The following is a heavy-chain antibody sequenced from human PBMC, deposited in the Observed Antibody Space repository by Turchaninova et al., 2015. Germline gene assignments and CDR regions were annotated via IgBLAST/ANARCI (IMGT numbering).Heavy chain of an antibody. CDR3: ARAPQRWLQLSAFDI. CDR1: GGSISSYY. V-gene: IGHV4-59*01. D-gene: IGHD5-24*01. Sequence: GLVKPSETLSLTCTVSGGSISSYYWSWIRQPPGKGLEWIGYIYYSGSTNYNPSLKSRVTISVDTSKNQYPLKLSSVTAAETAVYYCARAPQRWLQLSAFDIWGQGTMVTVSS. CDR2: IYYSGST. J-gene: IGHJ3*02.